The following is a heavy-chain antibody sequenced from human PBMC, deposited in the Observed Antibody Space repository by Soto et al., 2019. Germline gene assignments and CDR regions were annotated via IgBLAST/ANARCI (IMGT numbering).Heavy chain of an antibody. V-gene: IGHV3-23*01. Sequence: VGSLRLSCASSVFTFSSYAMSCVRHSPGKWLEWVSAISGSGGSTYYADSVKGRFTISRDNSKNTLYLQMNSLRAEDTAVYYCAKVARQRLSGWFEPWGQGTLVTVSS. CDR2: ISGSGGST. CDR1: VFTFSSYA. J-gene: IGHJ5*02. D-gene: IGHD6-25*01. CDR3: AKVARQRLSGWFEP.